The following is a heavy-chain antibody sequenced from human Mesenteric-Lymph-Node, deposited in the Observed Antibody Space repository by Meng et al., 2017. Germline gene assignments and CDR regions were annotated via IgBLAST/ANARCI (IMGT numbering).Heavy chain of an antibody. CDR1: GFTFSSYS. Sequence: GESLKISCAASGFTFSSYSMNWVRQAPGKGLEWVSSISSSSSYIYYADSVKSRFTISRDNAKNSLYLQMNSLRAEDTAVYYCARAVGRYYFDYWGQGTLVTVSS. D-gene: IGHD4-23*01. V-gene: IGHV3-21*01. CDR2: ISSSSSYI. CDR3: ARAVGRYYFDY. J-gene: IGHJ4*02.